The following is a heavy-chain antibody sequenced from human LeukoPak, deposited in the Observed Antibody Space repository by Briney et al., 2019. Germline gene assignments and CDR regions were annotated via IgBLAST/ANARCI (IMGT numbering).Heavy chain of an antibody. D-gene: IGHD2-2*01. CDR3: ARHPHYCSSTSCPPRWFDP. J-gene: IGHJ5*02. V-gene: IGHV4-39*01. CDR1: GGSISSSSYY. Sequence: SETLSLTCTVSGGSISSSSYYWGWIRQPPGKGLEWIGSIYYSGSTYYNPSLKSRVTISVDTSKNQFSLKLSSVTAADTAVYYCARHPHYCSSTSCPPRWFDPWGQRTLVTVSS. CDR2: IYYSGST.